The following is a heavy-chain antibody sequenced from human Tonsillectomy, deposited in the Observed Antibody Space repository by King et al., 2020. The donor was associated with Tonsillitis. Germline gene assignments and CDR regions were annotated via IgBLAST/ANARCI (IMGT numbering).Heavy chain of an antibody. D-gene: IGHD2-15*01. CDR2: ISYDGSNK. CDR1: GFTFSSYA. J-gene: IGHJ6*04. CDR3: ARDRAYCSGGSCTHYYYYGMDV. V-gene: IGHV3-30-3*01. Sequence: VQLVESGGGVVQPGRSLRLSCAASGFTFSSYAMHWVRQAPGKGLEWVAVISYDGSNKYYADSVKGRFTISRDNSKNTLYLQMNSLRAEDTAVYYCARDRAYCSGGSCTHYYYYGMDVWGEGTTVTVSS.